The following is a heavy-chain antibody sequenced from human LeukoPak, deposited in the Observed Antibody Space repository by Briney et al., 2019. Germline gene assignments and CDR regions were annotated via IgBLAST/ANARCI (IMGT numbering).Heavy chain of an antibody. J-gene: IGHJ6*03. CDR2: MNPDSGHT. D-gene: IGHD7-27*01. V-gene: IGHV1-8*03. Sequence: ASVKVSCKASGYTFTSYDINWVRQATGQGLEWMGWMNPDSGHTGYAQKFQGRVTLTRDTSTSTAYMELSSLRSEDTAVYYCASGTGDRYYYYIDVWGKGTTVTVSS. CDR3: ASGTGDRYYYYIDV. CDR1: GYTFTSYD.